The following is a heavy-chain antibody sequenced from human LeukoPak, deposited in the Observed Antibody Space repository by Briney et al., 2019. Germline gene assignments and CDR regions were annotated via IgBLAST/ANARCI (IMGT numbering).Heavy chain of an antibody. Sequence: SETLSLTCTVSGASLSSYYCSWGRQSPRKGLEWIGLISYSGGTKYNSCIESRVAISADTSKSQCYLKLSSVTAADTAVYYCARDRYYYGSGRMAYYYGMDVWGHGTTVTVSS. CDR2: ISYSGGT. V-gene: IGHV4-59*01. CDR3: ARDRYYYGSGRMAYYYGMDV. D-gene: IGHD3-10*01. CDR1: GASLSSYY. J-gene: IGHJ6*02.